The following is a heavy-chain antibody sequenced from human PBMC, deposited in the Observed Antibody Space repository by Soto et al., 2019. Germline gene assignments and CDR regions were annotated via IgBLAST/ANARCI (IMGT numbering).Heavy chain of an antibody. CDR2: IYHRGST. Sequence: QVQLRESGPGLVKTSGTLSLTCAVSGGSISTITWWSWVRQPPGKGLQWIGEIYHRGSTNYNPSLKSRVTIAVDKSKNQFSLELSSVTAADTAVYYCARDLGYCSSTSCRPFDYWCQGTLVTVSS. J-gene: IGHJ4*02. V-gene: IGHV4-4*02. CDR1: GGSISTITW. D-gene: IGHD2-2*03. CDR3: ARDLGYCSSTSCRPFDY.